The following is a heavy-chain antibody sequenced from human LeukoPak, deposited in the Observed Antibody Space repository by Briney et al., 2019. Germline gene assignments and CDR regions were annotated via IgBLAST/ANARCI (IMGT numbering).Heavy chain of an antibody. D-gene: IGHD2-2*03. CDR1: GGTFSSYA. J-gene: IGHJ6*03. Sequence: SVKVSCKASGGTFSSYAISWVRQAPGQGLEWMGGIIPIFGTANYAQKFQGRVTITTDESTSTAYMGLSSLRSEDTAVYYCAGAGYCSSTSCLGYYYMDVWGKGTTVTVSS. CDR2: IIPIFGTA. V-gene: IGHV1-69*05. CDR3: AGAGYCSSTSCLGYYYMDV.